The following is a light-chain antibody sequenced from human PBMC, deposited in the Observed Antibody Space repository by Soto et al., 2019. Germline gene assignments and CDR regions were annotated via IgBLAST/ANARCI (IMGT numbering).Light chain of an antibody. CDR1: NSNIGSNT. Sequence: QPVLTQPPSASGTPEQRVTISCSGSNSNIGSNTVNWYQQLPGTAPKVLIHSNNQRPSGVPDRFSGSKSGTSASLAISGLQSEDEAHYYCAAWDDSLNGVVFGGGTQLTVL. CDR3: AAWDDSLNGVV. J-gene: IGLJ2*01. V-gene: IGLV1-44*01. CDR2: SNN.